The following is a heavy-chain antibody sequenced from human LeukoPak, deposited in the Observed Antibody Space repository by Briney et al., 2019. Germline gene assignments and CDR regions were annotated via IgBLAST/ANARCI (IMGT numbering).Heavy chain of an antibody. Sequence: GGSLRLSCAASGFTFSSYAMHWVRQAPGKGLEWVAVISYDGSNKYYADSVKGRFTISRDNSKNTLYLQMNSLRAEDTAVYYCAKDLWVIAARLGTHFDYWGQGTLVTVSS. CDR1: GFTFSSYA. CDR2: ISYDGSNK. V-gene: IGHV3-30*04. J-gene: IGHJ4*02. CDR3: AKDLWVIAARLGTHFDY. D-gene: IGHD6-6*01.